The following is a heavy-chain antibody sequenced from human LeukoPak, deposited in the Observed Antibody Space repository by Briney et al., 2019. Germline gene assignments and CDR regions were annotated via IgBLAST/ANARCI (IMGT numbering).Heavy chain of an antibody. CDR2: ISGSGGST. V-gene: IGHV3-23*01. D-gene: IGHD3-22*01. Sequence: GGSLRLSCAASGFTFSSYAMSWVRQAPGKGLEWVSGISGSGGSTYYADSVKGRFTISRDNSKNTLYLQMTSLRAEATAVYYCAKDQVWIVVGSFDYWGQGTRVTVSS. J-gene: IGHJ4*02. CDR1: GFTFSSYA. CDR3: AKDQVWIVVGSFDY.